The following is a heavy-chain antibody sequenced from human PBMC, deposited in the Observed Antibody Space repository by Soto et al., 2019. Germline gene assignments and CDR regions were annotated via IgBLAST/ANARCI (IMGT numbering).Heavy chain of an antibody. CDR1: GGSISSYY. Sequence: PSETLSLTCTVSGGSISSYYCSWIRQPPGKGLEWIGYIYYSGSTYYNPSLKSRVTISVDTSKNQFSLKLSSVTAADTAVYYCARHGMDYYDSSGYYYSPYYFDYWGQGTLVTVSS. CDR3: ARHGMDYYDSSGYYYSPYYFDY. V-gene: IGHV4-59*08. D-gene: IGHD3-22*01. CDR2: IYYSGST. J-gene: IGHJ4*02.